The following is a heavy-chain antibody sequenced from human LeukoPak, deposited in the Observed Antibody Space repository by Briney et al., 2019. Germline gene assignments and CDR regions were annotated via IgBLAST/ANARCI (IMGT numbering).Heavy chain of an antibody. Sequence: ASVKVSCKASGYSFTNYDINWVRQATGQGLEWMGYMNPNTGGTGYAQKFQGRVTMTRDTSISTAYMELTSLGSEDTAVYYCARGREIVVVPAASLNDFWGQGTLVTVSS. D-gene: IGHD2-2*01. V-gene: IGHV1-8*01. CDR3: ARGREIVVVPAASLNDF. CDR1: GYSFTNYD. J-gene: IGHJ4*02. CDR2: MNPNTGGT.